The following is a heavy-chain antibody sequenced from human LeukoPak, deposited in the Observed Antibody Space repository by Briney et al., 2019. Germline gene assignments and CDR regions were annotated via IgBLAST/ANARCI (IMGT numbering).Heavy chain of an antibody. V-gene: IGHV1-46*01. J-gene: IGHJ4*02. CDR2: INPSGGST. CDR1: GYTFTSYY. Sequence: ASVKVSCKASGYTFTSYYMHWVRQAPGQGLEWMGIINPSGGSTSYAQKFQGRVTMTRDTSTSTVYMELSSLRSENTAVYYCARGRRTYYGSGAPFDYWGQGTLVTVSS. D-gene: IGHD3-10*01. CDR3: ARGRRTYYGSGAPFDY.